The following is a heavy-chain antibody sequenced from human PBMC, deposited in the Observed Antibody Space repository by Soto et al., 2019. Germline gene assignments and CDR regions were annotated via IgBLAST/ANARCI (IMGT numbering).Heavy chain of an antibody. V-gene: IGHV3-21*01. J-gene: IGHJ4*02. D-gene: IGHD5-12*01. Sequence: PGGSLRLSCAASGFTFSSYSMNWVRQAPGKGLEWVSSIGSSSSYIYYADSVKGRFTISRDNAKNSLYLQMNSLRAEDTAVYYCARDDSGGGYDYFDYWGQGTLVTVSS. CDR1: GFTFSSYS. CDR3: ARDDSGGGYDYFDY. CDR2: IGSSSSYI.